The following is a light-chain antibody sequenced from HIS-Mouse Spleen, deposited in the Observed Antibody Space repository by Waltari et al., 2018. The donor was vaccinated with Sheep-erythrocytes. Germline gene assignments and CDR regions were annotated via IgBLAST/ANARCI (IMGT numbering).Light chain of an antibody. CDR1: SSNIGNNA. J-gene: IGLJ1*01. Sequence: QSVLTQPPSVSEAPRQRVTISCSGSSSNIGNNAVNWYQQLPGRAPKLLIYYDDLLPSGVSDRFSGSKSGTSASLAISGLQAEDEADYYCCSYAGSYNHVFATWTKVTVL. V-gene: IGLV1-36*01. CDR3: CSYAGSYNHV. CDR2: YDD.